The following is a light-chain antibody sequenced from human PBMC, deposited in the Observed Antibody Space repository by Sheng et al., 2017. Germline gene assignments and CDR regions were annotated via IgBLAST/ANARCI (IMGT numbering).Light chain of an antibody. CDR3: QCYDCSPRM. J-gene: IGKJ1*01. CDR1: QSVSSGY. CDR2: DAS. Sequence: EIVLTQSPGTLSLSPGERATLSCRASQSVSSGYLAWYQQKPGQAPRLLIYDASSRATGIPDRFTGSGSGTDFTLTISRLEPEDFAVYYCQCYDCSPRMFGQVTKVE. V-gene: IGKV3-20*01.